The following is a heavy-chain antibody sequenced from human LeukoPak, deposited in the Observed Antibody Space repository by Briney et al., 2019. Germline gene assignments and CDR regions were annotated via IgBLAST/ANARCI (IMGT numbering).Heavy chain of an antibody. D-gene: IGHD4-17*01. J-gene: IGHJ4*02. CDR2: IKRIIDGGTT. V-gene: IGHV3-15*01. Sequence: GGSLRLSCAVSGFTFSNTWMNWVRQAPGKGLEWVGRIKRIIDGGTTDYAAPVKGRFTVSRDDSINTLYLQMSSLKTEDTAVYYCAAQRGSGDLRYWGQGTLVTVSS. CDR3: AAQRGSGDLRY. CDR1: GFTFSNTW.